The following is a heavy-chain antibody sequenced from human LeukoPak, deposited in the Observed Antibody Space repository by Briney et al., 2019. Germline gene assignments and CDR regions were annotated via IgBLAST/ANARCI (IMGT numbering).Heavy chain of an antibody. Sequence: GRSLRLSCAASGFTFSSYSMNWVRQAPGKGLVWVSRLNSDGSSTNYADSVKGRFTISRDNAKNTLYLQMNSLRDEDTAVFYCARSRYDYIWGIDYWGQGTLVTISS. V-gene: IGHV3-74*01. CDR3: ARSRYDYIWGIDY. CDR1: GFTFSSYS. CDR2: LNSDGSST. D-gene: IGHD3-16*01. J-gene: IGHJ4*02.